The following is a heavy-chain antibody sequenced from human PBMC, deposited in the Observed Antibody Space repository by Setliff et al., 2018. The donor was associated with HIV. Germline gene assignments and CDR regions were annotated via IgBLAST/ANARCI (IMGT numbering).Heavy chain of an antibody. CDR1: GFTFNVAW. J-gene: IGHJ3*02. CDR3: TTLVGANPYHDAFDI. V-gene: IGHV3-15*07. D-gene: IGHD1-26*01. CDR2: IKSERDGGTT. Sequence: GESLKISCAASGFTFNVAWMNWVRQAPGKGLEWVGRIKSERDGGTTDYAAPVKGRFTISTDDSKNTLYLEMNSLKTEDTAMYYCTTLVGANPYHDAFDIWGHGTMVTVSS.